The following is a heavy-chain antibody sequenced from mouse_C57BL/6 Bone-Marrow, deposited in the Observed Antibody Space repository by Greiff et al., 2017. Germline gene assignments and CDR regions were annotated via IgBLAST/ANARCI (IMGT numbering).Heavy chain of an antibody. D-gene: IGHD2-4*01. J-gene: IGHJ2*01. CDR1: GFSLSTFGMG. CDR3: ARIDDYDGSFDY. CDR2: IWWDDAK. V-gene: IGHV8-8*01. Sequence: QVTLNVSGPGILQPSQSLSLTCSFSGFSLSTFGMGVGWFRPPSGMGLEWLAHIWWDDAKYYNPALKSRLIIFNDTSKNPVVLKIANVDTADTATYYCARIDDYDGSFDYWGQGTTLTVSS.